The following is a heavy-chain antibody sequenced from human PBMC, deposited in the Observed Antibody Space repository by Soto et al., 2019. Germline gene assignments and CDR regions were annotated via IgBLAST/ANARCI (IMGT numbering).Heavy chain of an antibody. CDR2: IIPIFGTA. V-gene: IGHV1-69*01. J-gene: IGHJ6*02. CDR1: GGTFSSYA. D-gene: IGHD2-15*01. CDR3: ARGQGYCSGGSCYSGDPYYYYYYGMDV. Sequence: QVQLVQSGAEVKKPGSSVKVSCKASGGTFSSYAISWVRQAPGQGLEWMGGIIPIFGTANYAQKFQGRVTIPADESTSTAYMELSSLRSEDTAVYYCARGQGYCSGGSCYSGDPYYYYYYGMDVWGQGTTVTVSS.